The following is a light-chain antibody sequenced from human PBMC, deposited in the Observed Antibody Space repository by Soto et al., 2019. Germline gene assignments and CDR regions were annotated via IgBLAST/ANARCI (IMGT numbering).Light chain of an antibody. V-gene: IGKV1-39*01. CDR3: QQTYSAPPL. J-gene: IGKJ1*01. Sequence: DLQMTQSPSSLSASIGDRVTLTCRASQRIGTNLNWYQQRPGKAPKLLIYAVSRLQSGVSSRFSGSGSGTDFTLSINSLQREEFATYYCQQTYSAPPLFGQGTKVEIK. CDR2: AVS. CDR1: QRIGTN.